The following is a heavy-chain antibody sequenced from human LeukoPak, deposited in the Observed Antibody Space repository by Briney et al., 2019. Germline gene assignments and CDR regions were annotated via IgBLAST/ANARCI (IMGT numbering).Heavy chain of an antibody. D-gene: IGHD1-7*01. CDR2: ISGSGGST. CDR3: ARDAGITGTTDLDY. CDR1: GFTFSSYA. Sequence: GGSLRLSCAASGFTFSSYAMSWVHQAPGKGLEWVSAISGSGGSTYYADSVKGRFTISRDNSKNTLYLQMNSLRAEDTAVYYCARDAGITGTTDLDYWGQGTLVTVSS. J-gene: IGHJ4*02. V-gene: IGHV3-23*01.